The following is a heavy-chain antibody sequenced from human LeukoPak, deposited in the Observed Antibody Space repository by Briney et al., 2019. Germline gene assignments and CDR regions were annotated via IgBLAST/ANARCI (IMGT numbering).Heavy chain of an antibody. D-gene: IGHD3-3*01. V-gene: IGHV4-61*02. CDR3: ARGRFLEWPAPTDV. Sequence: SETLSLTCTVSGGSISSGSYYWSWIRQPAGKGLEWIGRIYTSGSTNYNPSLKSRVTISVDTSKNQFSLKLSSVTAADTAVYYCARGRFLEWPAPTDVWGKGTTVNGSS. J-gene: IGHJ6*04. CDR1: GGSISSGSYY. CDR2: IYTSGST.